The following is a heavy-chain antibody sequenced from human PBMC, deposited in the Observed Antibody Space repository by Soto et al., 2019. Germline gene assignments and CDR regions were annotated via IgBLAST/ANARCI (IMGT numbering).Heavy chain of an antibody. CDR1: GFTFSSYA. D-gene: IGHD1-7*01. CDR3: ARDQGGTTLYYHGMDV. V-gene: IGHV3-30-3*01. CDR2: ISYDGSNK. J-gene: IGHJ6*02. Sequence: GGSLRLSCAASGFTFSSYAMHWVRQAPGQGLEWVALISYDGSNKYYADSAKGRFTISRDNSKNTLYLQMNSLRPEDTAVYHCARDQGGTTLYYHGMDVWGQGTTVTVS.